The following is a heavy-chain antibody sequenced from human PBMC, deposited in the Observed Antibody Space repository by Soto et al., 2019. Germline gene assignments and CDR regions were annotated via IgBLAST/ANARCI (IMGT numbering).Heavy chain of an antibody. V-gene: IGHV1-46*01. CDR1: GDTFTSYY. J-gene: IGHJ6*02. CDR3: ARDKVYYYDSSGYPPYGMDV. Sequence: GASVKVSCKASGDTFTSYYMHWVRQAPGQGLEWMGIINPSGGSTSYAQKFQGRVTMTRDTSTSTVYMELSSLRSEDTAVYYCARDKVYYYDSSGYPPYGMDVWGQGTTVTVSS. D-gene: IGHD3-22*01. CDR2: INPSGGST.